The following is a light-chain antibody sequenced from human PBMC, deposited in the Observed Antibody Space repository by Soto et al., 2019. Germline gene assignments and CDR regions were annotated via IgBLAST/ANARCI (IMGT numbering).Light chain of an antibody. CDR1: QSVSGN. CDR2: GAS. J-gene: IGKJ1*01. Sequence: EIVMTQSPATLSVSPGERATLSCRASQSVSGNLAWYQQEPGQAPRLLIYGASTRATGIPARFSGSGFGTEFSLTISSLQSEDFAVYYCQQYNDWPRTFGQGTQVEIK. V-gene: IGKV3-15*01. CDR3: QQYNDWPRT.